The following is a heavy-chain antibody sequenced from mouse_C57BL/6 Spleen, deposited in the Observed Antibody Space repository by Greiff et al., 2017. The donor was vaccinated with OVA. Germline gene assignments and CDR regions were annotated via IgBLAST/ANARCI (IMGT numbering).Heavy chain of an antibody. D-gene: IGHD2-1*01. CDR1: GFTFSSYA. V-gene: IGHV5-4*01. CDR2: ISDGGSYT. J-gene: IGHJ4*01. Sequence: EVQLVESGGGLVKPGGSLKLSCAASGFTFSSYAMSWVRQTPEKRLEWVATISDGGSYTYYPDNVKGRFTISRDNAKNNLYLQMSHLKSEDTAMYYCARGGELPYAMDYWGQGTSVTVSS. CDR3: ARGGELPYAMDY.